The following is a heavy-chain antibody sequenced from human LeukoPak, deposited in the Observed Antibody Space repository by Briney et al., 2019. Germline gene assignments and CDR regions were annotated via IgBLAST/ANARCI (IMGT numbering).Heavy chain of an antibody. CDR1: GGTFSSYA. CDR3: AMGRYDSSGYEGAYFDY. J-gene: IGHJ4*02. V-gene: IGHV1-69*05. D-gene: IGHD3-22*01. CDR2: IIPIFGTA. Sequence: SVKVSCKASGGTFSSYAISWVRQAPGQGLEWMGGIIPIFGTANYAQKFQGRVTITTDESTSTAYMELSSLRSEDTAVYYCAMGRYDSSGYEGAYFDYWGQGTLVTVSS.